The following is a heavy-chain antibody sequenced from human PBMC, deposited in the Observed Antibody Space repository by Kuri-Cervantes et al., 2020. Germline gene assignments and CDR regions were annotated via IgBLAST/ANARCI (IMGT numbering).Heavy chain of an antibody. V-gene: IGHV3-11*01. CDR2: ISSSGSTI. CDR3: ARVAYDILRGWFDP. CDR1: GFTFSDYY. Sequence: LSLTCAASGFTFSDYYMSWIRQAPGKGLEWVSYISSSGSTIYYADSVKGRFTISRDNAKNSLYLQMNSLRAEDTAVYYCARVAYDILRGWFDPWGQGTLVTVSS. D-gene: IGHD3-9*01. J-gene: IGHJ5*02.